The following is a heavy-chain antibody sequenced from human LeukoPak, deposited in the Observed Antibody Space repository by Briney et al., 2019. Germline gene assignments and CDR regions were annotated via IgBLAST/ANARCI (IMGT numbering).Heavy chain of an antibody. CDR1: GYTLTELS. CDR3: VRFAAGPDPYYA. D-gene: IGHD3-3*01. V-gene: IGHV1-24*01. J-gene: IGHJ5*02. CDR2: FDPEDGET. Sequence: GASVKVSCKVSGYTLTELSMHWVRQAPGKGLEWMGGFDPEDGETIYAQNFQGRVTMTEDTSTDTAYMELNNLTSEDTAVYYCVRFAAGPDPYYAWGQGTLVTVSS.